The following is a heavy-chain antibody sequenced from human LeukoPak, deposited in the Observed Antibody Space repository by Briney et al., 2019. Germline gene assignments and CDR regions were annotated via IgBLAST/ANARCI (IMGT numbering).Heavy chain of an antibody. CDR3: ARDRRDCSGGSCTRGYYGMDV. Sequence: GGSLRLSCAASGFTVSSNYMSWVRQAPGKGLEWVSVIYSGGSTYYADSVKGRFTISRHNSKNTLYLQMNSLRAEDTAVYYCARDRRDCSGGSCTRGYYGMDVWGQGTTVTVSS. CDR1: GFTVSSNY. J-gene: IGHJ6*02. CDR2: IYSGGST. D-gene: IGHD2-15*01. V-gene: IGHV3-53*04.